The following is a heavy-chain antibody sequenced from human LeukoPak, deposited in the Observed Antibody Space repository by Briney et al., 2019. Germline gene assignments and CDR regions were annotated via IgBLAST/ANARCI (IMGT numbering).Heavy chain of an antibody. CDR3: AKDAVYGDGYWEFDY. CDR2: IVGSGDS. CDR1: GFSISTYA. D-gene: IGHD5-24*01. J-gene: IGHJ4*02. V-gene: IGHV3-23*01. Sequence: GGSLRLSCAASGFSISTYAMSWVRQAPGKGLERVSGIVGSGDSDYADAVQGRFTISKDNSKNIVYLQMNSLRAEDTAVYYCAKDAVYGDGYWEFDYWGQGNLVTVSS.